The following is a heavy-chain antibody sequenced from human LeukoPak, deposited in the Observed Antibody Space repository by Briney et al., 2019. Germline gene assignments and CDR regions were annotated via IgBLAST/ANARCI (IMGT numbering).Heavy chain of an antibody. V-gene: IGHV1-69*04. CDR3: ARDRDFWSGYNWFDP. Sequence: GSSVKVSCKASGGTFSSYAISWVRQAPGQGLEWMGRIIPIFGIANYAQKFQGRVTITADKSTSTAYMELSSLRSDDTAVYYCARDRDFWSGYNWFDPWGQGTLVTVSS. D-gene: IGHD3-3*01. CDR1: GGTFSSYA. J-gene: IGHJ5*02. CDR2: IIPIFGIA.